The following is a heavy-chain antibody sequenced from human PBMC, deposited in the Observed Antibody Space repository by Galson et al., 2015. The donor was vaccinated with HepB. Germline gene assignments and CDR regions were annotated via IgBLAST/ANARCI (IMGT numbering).Heavy chain of an antibody. J-gene: IGHJ6*02. V-gene: IGHV3-49*03. Sequence: SLRLSCAGSGFNFGDYALTWFRQAPGKGLEWVGFIRSKTYGGAREYAASVTGRFTISRDDSKSIAHLQMNSLKTEDTGLYYCTRDKAVAGRRPLYGMDVWGQGTTVIVS. D-gene: IGHD6-13*01. CDR1: GFNFGDYA. CDR2: IRSKTYGGAR. CDR3: TRDKAVAGRRPLYGMDV.